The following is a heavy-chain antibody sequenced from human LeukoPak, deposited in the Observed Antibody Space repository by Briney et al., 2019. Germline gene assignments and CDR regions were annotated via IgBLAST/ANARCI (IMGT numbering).Heavy chain of an antibody. CDR1: GYTFTNYF. J-gene: IGHJ4*02. CDR3: TPAPYSSSWYYFDY. D-gene: IGHD6-13*01. CDR2: INPSGGST. Sequence: ASVKVSCKASGYTFTNYFMNWVRQAPGQGLEWMGTINPSGGSTSYAQKFQGRVTMTRDTSTSTVYMELSSLRSDDTAVYYCTPAPYSSSWYYFDYWGQGTLVTVSS. V-gene: IGHV1-46*01.